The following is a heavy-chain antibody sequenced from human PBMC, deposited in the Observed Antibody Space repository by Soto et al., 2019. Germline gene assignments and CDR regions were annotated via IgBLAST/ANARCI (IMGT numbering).Heavy chain of an antibody. J-gene: IGHJ6*02. CDR1: GYTFSTSG. D-gene: IGHD2-15*01. CDR3: ARAGAAPDYYYGMDV. V-gene: IGHV1-18*01. CDR2: ISTYNGDT. Sequence: QVQLVQSGAEVRKPGASVKVSCKASGYTFSTSGMSWLRQAPGQGLEWMGWISTYNGDTNDAPKFQDRVTMNSDTSTSTVYMELRSLSSDDTAVYYCARAGAAPDYYYGMDVWGQGTRVTVSS.